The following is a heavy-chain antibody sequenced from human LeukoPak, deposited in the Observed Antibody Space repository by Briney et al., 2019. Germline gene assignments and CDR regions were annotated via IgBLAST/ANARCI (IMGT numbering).Heavy chain of an antibody. CDR3: VRVWPPNAVDRGMTYSYFNALDV. V-gene: IGHV1-18*01. J-gene: IGHJ6*02. Sequence: ASVTVSCTASNYTFASYGLSWVRQAPGQGLQWVGWISPYDGNTDYAQRFQARVTMTIDRATRTVYMDLKRLRLDDTAVYYCVRVWPPNAVDRGMTYSYFNALDVWGQGTTVIVSS. CDR1: NYTFASYG. D-gene: IGHD1-1*01. CDR2: ISPYDGNT.